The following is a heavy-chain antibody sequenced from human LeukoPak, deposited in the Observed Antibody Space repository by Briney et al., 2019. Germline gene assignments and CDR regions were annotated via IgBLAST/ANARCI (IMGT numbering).Heavy chain of an antibody. V-gene: IGHV3-23*01. D-gene: IGHD3-16*01. CDR2: ISDSGGNT. CDR3: AKDLGALTYGEGF. CDR1: GFTFRNYA. Sequence: GGSLRLSCAASGFTFRNYAMSWVRQAPGKGLEWVSTISDSGGNTYYADSVRGRFTISRDNSKNTLSLRMNSLRVEDTALYYCAKDLGALTYGEGFWGQGTLVTVSS. J-gene: IGHJ4*02.